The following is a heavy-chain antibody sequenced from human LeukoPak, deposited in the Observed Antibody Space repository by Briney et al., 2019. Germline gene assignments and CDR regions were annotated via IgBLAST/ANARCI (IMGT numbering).Heavy chain of an antibody. CDR3: ARTVVPSAGRYYFDY. D-gene: IGHD2-2*01. J-gene: IGHJ4*02. V-gene: IGHV5-51*01. CDR2: IYPGDSDT. CDR1: GYSFNNYW. Sequence: GESLKISCKGSGYSFNNYWIGWGRQMPGKGLEWMGIIYPGDSDTRYSLSFEGQVTISADKSTTYLQWSSLKASDTAMYYCARTVVPSAGRYYFDYWGQGTLVTVSS.